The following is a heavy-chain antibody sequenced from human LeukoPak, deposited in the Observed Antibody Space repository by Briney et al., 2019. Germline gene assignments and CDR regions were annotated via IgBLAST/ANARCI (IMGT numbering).Heavy chain of an antibody. V-gene: IGHV4-38-2*02. D-gene: IGHD2-15*01. Sequence: PSETLSLTCTVSGYSISSGYYWGWIRQPPGKGLEWIGSIYHSGSTYYNPSLKSRVTISVDTSKNQFSLKLSSVTAADTAVYYCAREGIVVVVADNNWFDPWGQGTLVTVSS. CDR1: GYSISSGYY. CDR3: AREGIVVVVADNNWFDP. CDR2: IYHSGST. J-gene: IGHJ5*02.